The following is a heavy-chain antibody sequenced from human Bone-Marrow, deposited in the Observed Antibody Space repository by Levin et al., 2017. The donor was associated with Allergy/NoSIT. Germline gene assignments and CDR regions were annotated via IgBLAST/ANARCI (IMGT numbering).Heavy chain of an antibody. J-gene: IGHJ4*02. CDR3: VKEMTTVIPVFDY. V-gene: IGHV3-23*01. D-gene: IGHD4-17*01. CDR1: GFTFSNYA. CDR2: ITNSGRT. Sequence: GESLKISCAASGFTFSNYAMSWVRQAPGKGLEWVSAITNSGRTYYADSVKGRFTVSRDNSKNMLYLQMNSLRADDTAVYYCVKEMTTVIPVFDYWGQGTPVTVSS.